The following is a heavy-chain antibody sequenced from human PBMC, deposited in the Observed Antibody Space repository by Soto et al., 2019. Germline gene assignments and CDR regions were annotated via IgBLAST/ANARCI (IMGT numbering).Heavy chain of an antibody. J-gene: IGHJ4*02. CDR1: GGSISSYY. Sequence: QVQLQESGPGLVKPSETLSLTCTVSGGSISSYYWSWIRQPPGKGLEWIGYIYYSGSTDYNPSLKRRVTISLDTSKNQFSLKLSSVTAADTAVYYCAGDGYGPIDYWGQGTLVTVSS. V-gene: IGHV4-59*01. D-gene: IGHD3-22*01. CDR3: AGDGYGPIDY. CDR2: IYYSGST.